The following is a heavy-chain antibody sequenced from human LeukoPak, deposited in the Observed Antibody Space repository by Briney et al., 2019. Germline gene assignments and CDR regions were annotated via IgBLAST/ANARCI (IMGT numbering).Heavy chain of an antibody. V-gene: IGHV4-39*07. CDR2: IYYSGST. J-gene: IGHJ4*02. CDR1: GGSISSSSYY. Sequence: SETLSLTCTVSGGSISSSSYYWGWIRQPPGKGLEWIGSIYYSGSTYYNPSLKSRVTVSVDTSKNQFSLKLSSVTAADTAVYYCARFSGSYFFDYWGQGTLVTVSS. CDR3: ARFSGSYFFDY. D-gene: IGHD1-26*01.